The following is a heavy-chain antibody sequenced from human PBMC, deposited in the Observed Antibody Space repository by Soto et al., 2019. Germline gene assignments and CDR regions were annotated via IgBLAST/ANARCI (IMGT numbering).Heavy chain of an antibody. J-gene: IGHJ6*02. Sequence: EVQMLESGGGLVHPGGSLRLSCAASGFTFSNYAMNWVRQAPGKGLEWVSSISGSGRNTYYADSVKGRLTISRDSSKNTLYLQMNSLRVEDTGVYYCAKDLNGSGSFTSDYHSGMDVWGQGTTVTVSS. CDR1: GFTFSNYA. CDR2: ISGSGRNT. V-gene: IGHV3-23*01. CDR3: AKDLNGSGSFTSDYHSGMDV. D-gene: IGHD3-10*01.